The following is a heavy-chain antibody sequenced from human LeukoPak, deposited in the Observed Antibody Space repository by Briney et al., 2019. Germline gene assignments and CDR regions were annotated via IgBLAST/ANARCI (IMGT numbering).Heavy chain of an antibody. D-gene: IGHD4-11*01. Sequence: GGSLRLSCAASGFTFSSYEMNWVRQAPGKGLEWVSYISSSGSTIYYADSVKGRFTISRDNSKNSLYLQMNSLRAEDTALYYCAKQTTITPFDYWGQGTLVTVSS. CDR1: GFTFSSYE. V-gene: IGHV3-48*03. CDR3: AKQTTITPFDY. J-gene: IGHJ4*02. CDR2: ISSSGSTI.